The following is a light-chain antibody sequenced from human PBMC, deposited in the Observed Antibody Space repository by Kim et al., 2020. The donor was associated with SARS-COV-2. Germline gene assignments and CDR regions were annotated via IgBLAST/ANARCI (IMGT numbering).Light chain of an antibody. J-gene: IGKJ4*01. CDR2: GAS. CDR1: QTVRGN. V-gene: IGKV3-15*01. CDR3: QHHNNWPRK. Sequence: IVMTQSPARLSVSPGEIVPLYGRASQTVRGNLAWYQQKPGQAPRLLIYGASTRATGVPDRFSGSGSGTEFTLTITSLQSEDFAVYYCQHHNNWPRKFGGGTKVDIK.